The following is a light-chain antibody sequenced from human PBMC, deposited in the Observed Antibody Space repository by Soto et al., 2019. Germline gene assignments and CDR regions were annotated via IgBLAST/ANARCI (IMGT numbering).Light chain of an antibody. J-gene: IGKJ1*01. V-gene: IGKV3-20*01. CDR3: HHFGSSPET. Sequence: EIVMTQSPATLSVSPGERATLSYRASQNIRSNLAWYQQIPGQAPRLLFYAATRRATGIPDRFSGSGSGTDFTLTISTLEPDDFAVYYCHHFGSSPETFGQGTKVE. CDR2: AAT. CDR1: QNIRSN.